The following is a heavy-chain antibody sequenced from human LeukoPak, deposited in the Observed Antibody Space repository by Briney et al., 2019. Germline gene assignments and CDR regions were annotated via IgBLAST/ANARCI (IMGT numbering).Heavy chain of an antibody. J-gene: IGHJ4*02. CDR3: ARDLSGSFDY. V-gene: IGHV3-66*01. Sequence: PGRSLRLSCAASGFTFSSYGMHWVRQAPGKGLEWVSVIYSGGSTYYADSVKGRFTISRDNSKNTLYLQMNSLRAEDTAVYYCARDLSGSFDYWGQGTLVTVSS. CDR2: IYSGGST. D-gene: IGHD2-15*01. CDR1: GFTFSSYG.